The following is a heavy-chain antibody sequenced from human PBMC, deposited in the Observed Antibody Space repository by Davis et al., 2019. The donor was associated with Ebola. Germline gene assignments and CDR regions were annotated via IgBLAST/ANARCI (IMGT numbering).Heavy chain of an antibody. Sequence: ASVKVSCKAFGYTFIYYYINWVRQTPGQGLEWMGRINPKSGATTYAQKFQGRVTMTRDTSTNTAYLELTRPTSDDTAVYFCARGSFFWSGSFLGYFDYWGQGILITVSS. D-gene: IGHD3-3*01. CDR2: INPKSGAT. V-gene: IGHV1-2*02. CDR3: ARGSFFWSGSFLGYFDY. J-gene: IGHJ4*03. CDR1: GYTFIYYY.